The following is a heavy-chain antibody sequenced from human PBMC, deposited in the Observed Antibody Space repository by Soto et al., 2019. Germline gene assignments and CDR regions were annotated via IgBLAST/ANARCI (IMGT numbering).Heavy chain of an antibody. Sequence: EVQLVESGGGLVQPGGSLRLSCAASGFTFSSYWMHWVRQAPGKGLVWVSRINSDGSSTNYADSVKGQFTISRYNAKNTLYLQMNSLRAEDTAVYYCGRGASGSYRLDYWGQGTLVTVSS. CDR3: GRGASGSYRLDY. D-gene: IGHD3-10*01. V-gene: IGHV3-74*01. J-gene: IGHJ4*02. CDR1: GFTFSSYW. CDR2: INSDGSST.